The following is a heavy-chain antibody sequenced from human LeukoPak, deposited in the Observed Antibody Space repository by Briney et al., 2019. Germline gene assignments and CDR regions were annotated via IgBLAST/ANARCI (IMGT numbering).Heavy chain of an antibody. CDR1: GFTFSSYW. D-gene: IGHD3-10*01. CDR3: ARGRWYGSGSYYPY. CDR2: IKQDGSEK. J-gene: IGHJ4*02. Sequence: QAGGSLRLSCAASGFTFSSYWMSWVRQAPGKGLEWVANIKQDGSEKYHVDSVKGRFTISRDNAKNSLYLQMNSLRAEDTAVYYCARGRWYGSGSYYPYWGQGTPVTVSS. V-gene: IGHV3-7*01.